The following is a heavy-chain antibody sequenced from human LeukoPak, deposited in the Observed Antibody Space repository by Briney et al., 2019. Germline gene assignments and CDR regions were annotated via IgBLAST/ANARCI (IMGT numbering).Heavy chain of an antibody. CDR1: GGSISSTVYY. CDR3: ARRGIAAAGYDY. CDR2: IYYSGTT. D-gene: IGHD6-13*01. V-gene: IGHV4-61*05. Sequence: SETLSLTCTVSGGSISSTVYYWGWIRQPPGKGLEWIGYIYYSGTTNYNPSLKSRVTILVDTSKNQFSLNLSSVTAADTAVYYCARRGIAAAGYDYWGQGTLVTVSS. J-gene: IGHJ4*02.